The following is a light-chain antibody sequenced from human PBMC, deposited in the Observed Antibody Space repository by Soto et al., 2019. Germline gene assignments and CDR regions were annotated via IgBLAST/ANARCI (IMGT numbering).Light chain of an antibody. V-gene: IGKV3D-20*01. Sequence: EIVLTQSPATLSVSPGETVTVACRTSHRFDMPSMAWFQVKPGLPPRLLIHQASRRLPGVADRFSGSGSGTVFSLTISGVEPEDSAMYYCQQYSRTPFTFGHGTKLELK. J-gene: IGKJ2*01. CDR3: QQYSRTPFT. CDR2: QAS. CDR1: HRFDMPS.